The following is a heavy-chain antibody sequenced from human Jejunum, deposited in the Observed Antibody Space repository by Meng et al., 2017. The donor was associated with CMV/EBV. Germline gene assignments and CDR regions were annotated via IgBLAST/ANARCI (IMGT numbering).Heavy chain of an antibody. D-gene: IGHD3-16*02. CDR3: ARHQNGGTYPLDY. Sequence: HVPLEDLGPGLVKPSETLSPACAASGGSRSTYYWSWIRQPPGKGLEWIGNNYYSGSTNYNPSLASRVTISVDSSKNQFSLKLSSVTAADTAVYYCARHQNGGTYPLDYWGQGTLVTVSS. CDR2: NYYSGST. V-gene: IGHV4-59*08. CDR1: GGSRSTYY. J-gene: IGHJ4*02.